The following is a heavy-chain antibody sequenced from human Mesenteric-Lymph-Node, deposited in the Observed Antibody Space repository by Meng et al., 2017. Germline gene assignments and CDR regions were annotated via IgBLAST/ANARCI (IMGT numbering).Heavy chain of an antibody. CDR1: GYTFTTYD. V-gene: IGHV1-3*01. J-gene: IGHJ5*02. CDR3: ARCIAVAGNWFDP. D-gene: IGHD6-19*01. Sequence: QVHLVQSGADVKKPGASVTVSCKASGYTFTTYDIHWVRQAPGQRLEWMGWINAGNGNTRYSQKFQGRVSITRDTSASTAYMELSSLRSEDTAVYYCARCIAVAGNWFDPWGQGTLVTVSS. CDR2: INAGNGNT.